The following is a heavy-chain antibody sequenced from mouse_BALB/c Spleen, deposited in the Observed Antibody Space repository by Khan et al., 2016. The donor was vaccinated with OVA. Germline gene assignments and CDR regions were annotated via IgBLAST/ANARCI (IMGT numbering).Heavy chain of an antibody. Sequence: QVQLQQSGAELAKPGASVKMSCTASGYTFPSYWMHWIQQRPGQGLEWIGYINPTSGYTDYNQKFKDKATLTADKSSSTAYMQLSSLTSDDSAVYYCARDRIDYWGQGTALTVSA. V-gene: IGHV1-7*01. CDR1: GYTFPSYW. CDR2: INPTSGYT. CDR3: ARDRIDY. J-gene: IGHJ2*01.